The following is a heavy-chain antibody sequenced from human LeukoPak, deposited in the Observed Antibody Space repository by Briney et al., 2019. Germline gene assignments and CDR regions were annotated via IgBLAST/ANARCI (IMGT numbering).Heavy chain of an antibody. CDR3: AHFKGGSFDF. J-gene: IGHJ3*01. CDR1: GGSISTYY. CDR2: IDYSGST. D-gene: IGHD1-26*01. Sequence: SETLSLTCTVSGGSISTYYWSWIRQPPGKGLEWIGDIDYSGSTTYNPSLESRVSMSVDTSKNQFSLKLSSVTAADTAMYYCAHFKGGSFDFWGQGTMVTVSS. V-gene: IGHV4-59*08.